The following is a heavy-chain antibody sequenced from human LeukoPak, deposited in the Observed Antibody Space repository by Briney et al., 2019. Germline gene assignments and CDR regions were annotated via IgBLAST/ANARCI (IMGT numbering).Heavy chain of an antibody. CDR1: GGSFSGYY. CDR3: ARGSRYSSGWYGGHNWFDP. D-gene: IGHD6-19*01. CDR2: INHSGST. J-gene: IGHJ5*02. Sequence: SETLSLTCAVYGGSFSGYYWSWIRQPPGKGLERIGEINHSGSTNYNPSLKSRVTISVDTSKNQFSLKLSSVTAADTAVYYCARGSRYSSGWYGGHNWFDPWGQGTLVTVSS. V-gene: IGHV4-34*01.